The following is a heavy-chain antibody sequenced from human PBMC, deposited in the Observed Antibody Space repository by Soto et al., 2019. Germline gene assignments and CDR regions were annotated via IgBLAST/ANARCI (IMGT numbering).Heavy chain of an antibody. CDR3: ARGRYGDY. Sequence: QVHLVQSGAEVRNPGASVKVSCKGSGYDFTTYGITWVRQAPGQGLEWMAWISAHNGNTNYALNLQGRVTVTRDTPTSTAYIELRSLRSDDTAVYYCARGRYGDYWGQGALVTVSS. D-gene: IGHD1-1*01. J-gene: IGHJ4*02. CDR2: ISAHNGNT. CDR1: GYDFTTYG. V-gene: IGHV1-18*01.